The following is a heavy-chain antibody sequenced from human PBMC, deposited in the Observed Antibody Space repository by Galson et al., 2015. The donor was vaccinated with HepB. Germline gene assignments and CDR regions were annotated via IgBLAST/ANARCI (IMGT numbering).Heavy chain of an antibody. CDR1: GYTFTSYG. CDR2: ISAYNGNT. CDR3: ARASPRSWYGGYYYFDY. Sequence: SVKVSCKASGYTFTSYGISWVRQAPGQGLEWMGWISAYNGNTNYAQKLQGRVTMTTDTSTSTAYMELRSLRSDDTAVYYCARASPRSWYGGYYYFDYWGQGTLVTVSS. D-gene: IGHD5-12*01. J-gene: IGHJ4*02. V-gene: IGHV1-18*01.